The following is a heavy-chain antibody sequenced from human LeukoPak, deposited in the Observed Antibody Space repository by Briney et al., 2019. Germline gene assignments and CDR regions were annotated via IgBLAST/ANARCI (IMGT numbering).Heavy chain of an antibody. J-gene: IGHJ6*04. CDR1: GFTFSSYW. V-gene: IGHV3-74*03. D-gene: IGHD3-10*02. CDR2: INSDGYST. Sequence: AGGSLRLSCAASGFTFSSYWMHWVRHDPGKGLVWVSRINSDGYSTKYADSVKGRFTISRDNGKNTLYLQMNSLRVEDTAVYYCAELGITMIGGVWGKGTTVTISS. CDR3: AELGITMIGGV.